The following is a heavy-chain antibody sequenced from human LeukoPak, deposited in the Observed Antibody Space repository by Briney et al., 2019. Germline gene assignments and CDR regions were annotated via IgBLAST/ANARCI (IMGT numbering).Heavy chain of an antibody. CDR1: GGSISSGSYY. D-gene: IGHD2-21*02. CDR3: ARSTVTAGALFDY. Sequence: SQTLSLTCTVSGGSISSGSYYWSWIRQPAGKGLEWIGRIYTSGSTNYNPSLKSRVTISVDTSKNQFSLKLSSVTAADTAVYYCARSTVTAGALFDYWGQGTLVTVSS. J-gene: IGHJ4*02. CDR2: IYTSGST. V-gene: IGHV4-61*02.